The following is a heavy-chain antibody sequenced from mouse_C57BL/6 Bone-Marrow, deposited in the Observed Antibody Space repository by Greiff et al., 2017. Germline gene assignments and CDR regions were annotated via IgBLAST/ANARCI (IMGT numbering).Heavy chain of an antibody. CDR2: IDPENGDT. J-gene: IGHJ3*01. D-gene: IGHD2-5*01. CDR3: TSDYSNYVGVSWFAY. Sequence: EVKLQESGAELVRPGASVKLSCTASGFNIKDDYMHWVKQRPEQGLEWIGWIDPENGDTEYASKFQGKATIPADTSSNTAYLQLSSLTSEDTAVYYCTSDYSNYVGVSWFAYCGQGTLVTVSA. CDR1: GFNIKDDY. V-gene: IGHV14-4*01.